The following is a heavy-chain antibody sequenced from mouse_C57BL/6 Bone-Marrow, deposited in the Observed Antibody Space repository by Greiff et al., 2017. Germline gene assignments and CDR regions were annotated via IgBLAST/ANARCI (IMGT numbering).Heavy chain of an antibody. V-gene: IGHV1-63*01. J-gene: IGHJ2*01. CDR1: GYTFTNYW. CDR3: ARWAAHYFDY. Sequence: QVQLQQSGAELVRPGTSVKMSYKASGYTFTNYWIGWAKQRPGHGLEWIGDIYPGGGYTNYNEKFKGKATLTADKSSSTAYMQFSSLTSEDSAIYYCARWAAHYFDYWGQGTTLTVSS. CDR2: IYPGGGYT.